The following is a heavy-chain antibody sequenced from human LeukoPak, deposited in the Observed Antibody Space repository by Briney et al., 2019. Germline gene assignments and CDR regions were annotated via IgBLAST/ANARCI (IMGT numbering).Heavy chain of an antibody. V-gene: IGHV3-23*01. CDR3: AKVLRDYGDYVSDWYFDL. Sequence: GGSLRLSCAASGFTFSSYAMSWVRQAPGKGLEWVSAISGSGGSTYYADSVKGRFTISRDNSKNTLYLQMSSLRAEDTAVYYCAKVLRDYGDYVSDWYFDLWGRGTLVTVSS. CDR1: GFTFSSYA. D-gene: IGHD4-17*01. CDR2: ISGSGGST. J-gene: IGHJ2*01.